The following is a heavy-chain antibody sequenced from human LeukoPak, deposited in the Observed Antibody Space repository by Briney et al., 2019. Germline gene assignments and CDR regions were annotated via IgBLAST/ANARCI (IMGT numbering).Heavy chain of an antibody. CDR2: IDPSDSYT. CDR1: GYSFTSYW. CDR3: ARSLEVYYRENFDY. D-gene: IGHD3-10*01. J-gene: IGHJ4*02. V-gene: IGHV5-10-1*01. Sequence: RTGESLKISCKGSGYSFTSYWISWVRQMPGKGLEWMGRIDPSDSYTNYSPSFQGHVTISADKSISTAYLQWSSLKASDTAMYYCARSLEVYYRENFDYWGQGTLVTVSS.